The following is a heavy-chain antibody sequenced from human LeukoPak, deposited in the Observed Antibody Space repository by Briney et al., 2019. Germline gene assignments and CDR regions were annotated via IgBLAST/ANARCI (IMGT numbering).Heavy chain of an antibody. D-gene: IGHD2-21*02. CDR2: IIPIFGTA. V-gene: IGHV1-69*13. J-gene: IGHJ6*02. CDR1: GGTFSSYA. Sequence: SVKVPCKASGGTFSSYAISWVRQAPGQGLEWMGGIIPIFGTANYAQKFQGRVTITADESTSTAYMELSSLGSEDTAVYYCAREGVVVTAFYYYYGMDVWGQGTTVTVSS. CDR3: AREGVVVTAFYYYYGMDV.